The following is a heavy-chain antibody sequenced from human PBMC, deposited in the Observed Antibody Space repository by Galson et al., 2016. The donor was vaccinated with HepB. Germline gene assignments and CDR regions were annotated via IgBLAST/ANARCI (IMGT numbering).Heavy chain of an antibody. CDR2: INPNSGVT. J-gene: IGHJ4*02. D-gene: IGHD4-17*01. V-gene: IGHV1-2*02. CDR3: ARAAKPYGDIDS. CDR1: GYTFSGFY. Sequence: SVKVSCKASGYTFSGFYIHWVRQAPGQGLEWMGWINPNSGVTTYAQKSQGRVTMTRDTSISTVYMELSSLRSDDTAMYYCARAAKPYGDIDSWGQGTLVTVSS.